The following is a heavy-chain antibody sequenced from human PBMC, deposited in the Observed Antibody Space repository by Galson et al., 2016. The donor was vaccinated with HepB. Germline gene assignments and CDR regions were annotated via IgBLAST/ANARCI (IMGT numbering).Heavy chain of an antibody. CDR2: IKEDGSVK. V-gene: IGHV3-7*03. CDR3: AREPRAGAYYFDY. D-gene: IGHD2-21*01. Sequence: SLRLSCAASGFTFSSYWMTWVRQAPGKGLEWVANIKEDGSVKYHVDSVQGRFTISRDNAKNSLYLQMNSLRAEDTAVYYCAREPRAGAYYFDYWGQGTLVTFSS. CDR1: GFTFSSYW. J-gene: IGHJ4*02.